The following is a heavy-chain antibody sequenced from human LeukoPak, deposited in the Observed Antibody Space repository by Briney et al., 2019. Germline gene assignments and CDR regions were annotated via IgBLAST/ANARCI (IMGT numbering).Heavy chain of an antibody. J-gene: IGHJ5*02. CDR1: GGTFSSYA. D-gene: IGHD2-2*03. CDR3: ARDLGYCSSTSCQDNWFDP. Sequence: ASVKVSCKASGGTFSSYAISWVRPAPGQGLEWMGWIIPILGIANYAQKFQGRVTITADKSTSTAYMELSSLRSEDTAVYYCARDLGYCSSTSCQDNWFDPWGQGTLVTVSS. V-gene: IGHV1-69*10. CDR2: IIPILGIA.